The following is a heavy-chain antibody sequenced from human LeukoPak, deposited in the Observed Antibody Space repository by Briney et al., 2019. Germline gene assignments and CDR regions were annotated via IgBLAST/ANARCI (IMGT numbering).Heavy chain of an antibody. V-gene: IGHV1-2*02. D-gene: IGHD2-2*01. CDR2: INPNSGGT. J-gene: IGHJ4*02. Sequence: ASVKVYCKASGYTFTGYYMHWVRQAPGQGLEWMGWINPNSGGTNYAQKFQGRVTMTRDTSISTAYMELSRLRSDDTAVYYCARDRFRGAYCSSTSCSPGYWGQGTLVTVSS. CDR3: ARDRFRGAYCSSTSCSPGY. CDR1: GYTFTGYY.